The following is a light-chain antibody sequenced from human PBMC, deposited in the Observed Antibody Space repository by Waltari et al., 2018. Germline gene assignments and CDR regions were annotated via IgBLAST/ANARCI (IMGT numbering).Light chain of an antibody. Sequence: AIRITQSPSSLSASTGDRVTITCRASQGISSYLAWYQQKPGKAPKLLIYAASTLQSGVPSRFSGSGSGTDFTLTISSLQAEDVAVYYCQQYYNAPLTFGGGTKVEIK. CDR1: QGISSY. J-gene: IGKJ4*01. CDR2: AAS. CDR3: QQYYNAPLT. V-gene: IGKV1-8*01.